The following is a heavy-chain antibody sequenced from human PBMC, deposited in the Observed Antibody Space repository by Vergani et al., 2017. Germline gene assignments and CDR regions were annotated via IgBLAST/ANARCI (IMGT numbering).Heavy chain of an antibody. J-gene: IGHJ3*02. D-gene: IGHD3-3*02. CDR1: GGSISSGGYY. CDR2: IYYSGST. Sequence: QVQLQESGPGLVKPSQTLSLTCTVSGGSISSGGYYWSWLRQHPGKGLEWIGYIYYSGSTYYNPSLKSRFTISVDTSKNQFSLKLSSVTAADTAVYYCARMPILVFSFEKHFEVFFAFDIWGQGTMVTVSS. V-gene: IGHV4-31*03. CDR3: ARMPILVFSFEKHFEVFFAFDI.